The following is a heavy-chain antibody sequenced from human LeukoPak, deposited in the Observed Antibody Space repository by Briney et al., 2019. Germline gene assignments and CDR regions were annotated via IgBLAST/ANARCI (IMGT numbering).Heavy chain of an antibody. CDR2: IIPILGIT. J-gene: IGHJ3*02. CDR1: GGTFSSYA. CDR3: ARREQWGGGGAFDT. Sequence: ASVKVSCKASGGTFSSYAISWVRQAPGQGLEWMGRIIPILGITNYAQKFQGRVTITADKSTSTAYMELSSLRSEDTAVYYCARREQWGGGGAFDTWGQGTMVTVSS. D-gene: IGHD1-26*01. V-gene: IGHV1-69*04.